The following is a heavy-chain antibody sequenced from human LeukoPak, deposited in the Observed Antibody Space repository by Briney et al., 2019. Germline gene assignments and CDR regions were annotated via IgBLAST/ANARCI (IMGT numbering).Heavy chain of an antibody. CDR1: VFTFSAST. CDR3: ARSRGMSMNDKNLLY. J-gene: IGHJ4*02. Sequence: GGSLRLSCSASVFTFSASTLNWVRQAPGKGLEWVSSIKGSDNYIYNADSVAGRFTVSTDDAQNSIYLQMNSLRVEDTAIYYCARSRGMSMNDKNLLYWGQGSLVTVSS. D-gene: IGHD3-16*01. V-gene: IGHV3-21*06. CDR2: IKGSDNYI.